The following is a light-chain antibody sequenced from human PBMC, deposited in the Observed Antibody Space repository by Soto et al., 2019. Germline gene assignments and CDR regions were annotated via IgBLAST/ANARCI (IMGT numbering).Light chain of an antibody. CDR3: QQYGVSPLMFT. J-gene: IGKJ2*01. V-gene: IGKV3-20*01. Sequence: EIVLVQSPGTLSLSPGERATLSCRASQSVSNNYLAWYQQKPGQAPRLLIYGASSRATGVPDRFSGSGTGTAFSLTITRLEPEDFAVYYCQQYGVSPLMFTFGQGTKVGVK. CDR1: QSVSNNY. CDR2: GAS.